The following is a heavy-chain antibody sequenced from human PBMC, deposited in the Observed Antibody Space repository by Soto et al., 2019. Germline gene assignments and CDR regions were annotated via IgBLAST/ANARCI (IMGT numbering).Heavy chain of an antibody. CDR2: IYSGGST. Sequence: GGSLRLSCAASGFTVSSNYMSWVRQAPGKGLEWVSVIYSGGSTYYADSVKGRFTISRDNSKNTLYLQMNSLRAEDTAVYYCARSGYSRSWYNWFDPWGQATLVTVSS. CDR3: ARSGYSRSWYNWFDP. D-gene: IGHD6-13*01. V-gene: IGHV3-53*01. CDR1: GFTVSSNY. J-gene: IGHJ5*02.